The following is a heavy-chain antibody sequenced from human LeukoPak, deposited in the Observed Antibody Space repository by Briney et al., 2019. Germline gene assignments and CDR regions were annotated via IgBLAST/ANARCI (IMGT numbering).Heavy chain of an antibody. CDR1: GYTFTGYY. V-gene: IGHV1-2*02. J-gene: IGHJ6*03. CDR2: INPNSGGT. D-gene: IGHD2-2*02. CDR3: ARAGYCSSTSCYNNWNYLGYYYYYMDV. Sequence: GASVKVSCKASGYTFTGYYMHWVRPAHGQGLEWMGWINPNSGGTNYAQKFQGRVTMTRDTSISTAYMELSRLRSDDTAVYYCARAGYCSSTSCYNNWNYLGYYYYYMDVWGKGTTVTVSS.